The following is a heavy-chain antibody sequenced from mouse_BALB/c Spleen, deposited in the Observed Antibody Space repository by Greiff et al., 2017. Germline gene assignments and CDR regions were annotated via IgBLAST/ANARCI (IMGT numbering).Heavy chain of an antibody. Sequence: VQVVESGPGLVAPSQSLSITCTVSGFSLTSYGVRWVRQPPGKGLEWLGVIWAGGSTNYNSALMSRLSIRKDNSKSQVFLKMNSLQTDDTAMYYCARLIYDGYYRFAYWGQGTLVTVSA. J-gene: IGHJ3*01. V-gene: IGHV2-9*02. CDR3: ARLIYDGYYRFAY. CDR2: IWAGGST. D-gene: IGHD2-3*01. CDR1: GFSLTSYG.